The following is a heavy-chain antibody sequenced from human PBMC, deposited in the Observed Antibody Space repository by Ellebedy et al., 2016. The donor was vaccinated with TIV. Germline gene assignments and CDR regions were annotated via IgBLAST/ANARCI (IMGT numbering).Heavy chain of an antibody. CDR1: GGSFSGYL. V-gene: IGHV4-34*01. CDR2: INRSGST. CDR3: ARHRGPSQVDAFDI. J-gene: IGHJ3*02. Sequence: SETLSLXXAVYGGSFSGYLWRWIRQPPGKGLARIGEINRSGSTNYSPSLKSRLTISVDTSKNRFSLKLISVTAADTAVYYCARHRGPSQVDAFDIWGQGTTVTVSS.